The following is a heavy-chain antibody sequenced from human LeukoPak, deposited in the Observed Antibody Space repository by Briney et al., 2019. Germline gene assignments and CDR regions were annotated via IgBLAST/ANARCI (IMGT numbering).Heavy chain of an antibody. CDR2: INAGNGNT. Sequence: ASVKVSCKASGYTFTSYAMHWVRQAPGQRLEWMGWINAGNGNTKYSQKFQGRVTITRDTSASTAYMELSSLRSEDTAVYYCARSRAFGSVAVAGQPFDYWGQGTLVTVSS. J-gene: IGHJ4*02. CDR1: GYTFTSYA. D-gene: IGHD6-19*01. CDR3: ARSRAFGSVAVAGQPFDY. V-gene: IGHV1-3*01.